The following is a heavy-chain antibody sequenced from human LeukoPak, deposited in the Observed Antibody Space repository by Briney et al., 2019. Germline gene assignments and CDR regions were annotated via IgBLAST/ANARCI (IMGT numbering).Heavy chain of an antibody. CDR1: GFTFSSYE. J-gene: IGHJ5*02. CDR3: AKDLMRGGMRGLDP. CDR2: ISGSGGST. Sequence: GGSLRLSCAASGFTFSSYEINWVRQAPGKGLEWVSAISGSGGSTYYADSVKGRFTISRDNSKNTLYLQMNSLRAEDTAVYYCAKDLMRGGMRGLDPWGQGTLVTVSS. V-gene: IGHV3-23*01. D-gene: IGHD3-10*01.